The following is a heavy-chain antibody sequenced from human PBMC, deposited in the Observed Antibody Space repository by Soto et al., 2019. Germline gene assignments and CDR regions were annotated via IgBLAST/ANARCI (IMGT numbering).Heavy chain of an antibody. V-gene: IGHV4-61*01. CDR3: AGARERIAAAGHFDY. CDR2: IYYSGST. Sequence: PSETLSLTCTVSGGSVSSGSYYWSWIRQPPGKGLEWIGYIYYSGSTNYNPSLKSRVTISVDTSKNQFSLKLSSVTAADTAVYYCAGARERIAAAGHFDYWGQGTLVTVSS. J-gene: IGHJ4*02. D-gene: IGHD6-13*01. CDR1: GGSVSSGSYY.